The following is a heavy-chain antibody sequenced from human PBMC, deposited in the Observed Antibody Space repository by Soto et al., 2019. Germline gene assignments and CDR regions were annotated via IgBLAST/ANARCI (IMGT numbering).Heavy chain of an antibody. CDR1: GFSLSTSGVG. Sequence: QITLKESGPTLVKPTQTLTLTCTFSGFSLSTSGVGVGWIRQPPGKALEWLALIYWDDDKRYSPSLKSRLTITKDTSKNQVVLTMTNMDPVDTATYYCAHRRQGHMRAVAGTSWVYWGQGTLVTVSS. D-gene: IGHD6-19*01. CDR2: IYWDDDK. J-gene: IGHJ4*02. CDR3: AHRRQGHMRAVAGTSWVY. V-gene: IGHV2-5*02.